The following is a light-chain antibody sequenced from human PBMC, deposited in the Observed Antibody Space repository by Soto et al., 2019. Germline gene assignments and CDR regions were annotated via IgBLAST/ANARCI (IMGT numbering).Light chain of an antibody. CDR3: QQYGSSPLT. CDR1: QSVSSSF. CDR2: GAS. V-gene: IGKV3-20*01. Sequence: EIVLTQSPGTLSLSPGERATLSCRASQSVSSSFVAWYQQKPGQAPRLLIYGASSRATGIPDRFSGSGSGTDFTLTITRLEPEDVAVYYCQQYGSSPLTCGGGTKVEIK. J-gene: IGKJ4*01.